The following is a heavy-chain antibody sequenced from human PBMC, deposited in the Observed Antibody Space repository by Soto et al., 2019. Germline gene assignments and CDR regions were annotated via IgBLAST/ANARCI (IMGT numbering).Heavy chain of an antibody. CDR3: XXXXXXVXXDDAFDI. V-gene: IGHV1-69*02. D-gene: IGHD3-3*01. J-gene: IGHJ3*02. Sequence: QVQLVQSGAEVKKPGSSVKVSCKASGGTFSSYTISWVRQAPGXXLEWMGRIIPILGIANYAQKFQGRVTXTADXSTSTXXXEXXXXXXXXXXXXXXXXXXXXVXXDDAFDIWGQGTMVTVSS. CDR1: GGTFSSYT. CDR2: IIPILGIA.